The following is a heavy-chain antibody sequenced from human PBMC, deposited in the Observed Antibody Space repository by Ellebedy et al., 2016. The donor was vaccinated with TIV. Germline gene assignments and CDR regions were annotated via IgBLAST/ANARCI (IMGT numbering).Heavy chain of an antibody. D-gene: IGHD3-10*01. CDR1: GFTFNSYA. J-gene: IGHJ6*02. V-gene: IGHV3-30-3*01. Sequence: GESLKISXAASGFTFNSYAMHWVRQAPGKGLEWVAVISYDGSNKYYADSVKGRFTISRDNSKNTLYLQMNSLRAEDTAVYYCARVITMVRGLFNGMDGWGQGTTVTVSS. CDR3: ARVITMVRGLFNGMDG. CDR2: ISYDGSNK.